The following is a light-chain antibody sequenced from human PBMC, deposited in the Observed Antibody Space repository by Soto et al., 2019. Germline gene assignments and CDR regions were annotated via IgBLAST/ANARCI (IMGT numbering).Light chain of an antibody. V-gene: IGKV3-20*01. Sequence: ENVLAQSPATLSLSPGERDTLSCRASQSVSRSHLAWYQQKPGQAPRLLIYGASSRATGIADRFSGSGSGTDFTLTISRLEPEDFAVYYCQQYGNSPPYSFGQGTKVDIK. CDR3: QQYGNSPPYS. CDR1: QSVSRSH. J-gene: IGKJ2*03. CDR2: GAS.